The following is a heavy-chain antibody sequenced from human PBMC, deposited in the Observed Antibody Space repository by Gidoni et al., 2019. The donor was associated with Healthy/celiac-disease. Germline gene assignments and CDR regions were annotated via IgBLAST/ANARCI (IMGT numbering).Heavy chain of an antibody. CDR3: ARVSFRDGDYMGYYYYGMDV. J-gene: IGHJ6*02. CDR2: IYHSGST. CDR1: GGSISSSNW. D-gene: IGHD4-17*01. Sequence: GQLQESGPGLVKPSGTLSLTCAVSGGSISSSNWWSWVRQPPGKGLEWIGEIYHSGSTNYNPSLKSRVTISVDKSKNQFSLKLSSVTAADTAVYYCARVSFRDGDYMGYYYYGMDVWGQGTTVTVSS. V-gene: IGHV4-4*02.